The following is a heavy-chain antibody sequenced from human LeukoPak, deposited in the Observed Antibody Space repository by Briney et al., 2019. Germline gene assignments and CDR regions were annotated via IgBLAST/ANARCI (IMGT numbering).Heavy chain of an antibody. D-gene: IGHD6-19*01. Sequence: GASVTVSCKASGYTFTGYYMHWVRQAPGQGVEWMGWINPNSGGTNYAQKFQGRVTMTRDTSISTAYMELSSLTSDDTAVYFCGRCPMATSTAVAGPVDYWGQGTLVTVS. V-gene: IGHV1-2*02. CDR2: INPNSGGT. CDR1: GYTFTGYY. J-gene: IGHJ4*02. CDR3: GRCPMATSTAVAGPVDY.